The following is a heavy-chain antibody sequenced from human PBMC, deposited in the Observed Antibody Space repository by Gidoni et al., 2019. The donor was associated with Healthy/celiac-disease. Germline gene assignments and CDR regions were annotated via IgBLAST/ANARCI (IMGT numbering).Heavy chain of an antibody. Sequence: QVPLVESGGGVVPPGRSLRLSCAASGFTFSRYGMHGVRQAPGKGLEWVAVISYDGSNKYYADSVKGRFTISRDNSKNTLYLQMNSLRAEDTAVYYCAKDRRGSGSIYYYYGMDVWGQGTTVTVSS. D-gene: IGHD1-26*01. CDR1: GFTFSRYG. CDR3: AKDRRGSGSIYYYYGMDV. CDR2: ISYDGSNK. V-gene: IGHV3-30*18. J-gene: IGHJ6*02.